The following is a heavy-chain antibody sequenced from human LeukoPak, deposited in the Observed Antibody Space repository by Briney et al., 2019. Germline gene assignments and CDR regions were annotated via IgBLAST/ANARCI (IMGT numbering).Heavy chain of an antibody. Sequence: GGSLRLSCEASGFTFDDYAMHWVRQAPGKGLEWVSGISWNSGSIGYADSVKGRFTISRDNAKNSLYLQMNSLRAEDMALYYCAKARDSSGYPLGYYFDYWGQGTLVTVSS. D-gene: IGHD3-22*01. V-gene: IGHV3-9*03. J-gene: IGHJ4*02. CDR3: AKARDSSGYPLGYYFDY. CDR2: ISWNSGSI. CDR1: GFTFDDYA.